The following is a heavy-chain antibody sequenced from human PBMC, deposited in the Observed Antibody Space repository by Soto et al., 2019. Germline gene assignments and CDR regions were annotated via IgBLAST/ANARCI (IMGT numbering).Heavy chain of an antibody. Sequence: QVQLQESGPGLVKPSETLSLTCTVSGGSISSYYWSWIRQPPGKGLEWIGDISYSGSTNYNPSLRSRVTIPLDTSKSHFSLKLSSVTAADTAVYYCAREVGYGSAYYFDYGGQGSLVTVSS. CDR3: AREVGYGSAYYFDY. J-gene: IGHJ4*02. V-gene: IGHV4-59*12. CDR2: ISYSGST. D-gene: IGHD3-10*01. CDR1: GGSISSYY.